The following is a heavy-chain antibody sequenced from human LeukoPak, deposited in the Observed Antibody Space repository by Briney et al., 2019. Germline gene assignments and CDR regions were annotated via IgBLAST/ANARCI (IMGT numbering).Heavy chain of an antibody. D-gene: IGHD3-10*01. CDR3: ARSLTVRGVTSGY. J-gene: IGHJ4*02. CDR1: GYTFTSYG. Sequence: ASVKVSCKASGYTFTSYGISWVRQAPGQGLEWMGWINTNTGNPTYAQGFTGRFVFSLDTSVSTAYLQISSLKAEDTAVYYCARSLTVRGVTSGYWGQGTLVTVSS. V-gene: IGHV7-4-1*02. CDR2: INTNTGNP.